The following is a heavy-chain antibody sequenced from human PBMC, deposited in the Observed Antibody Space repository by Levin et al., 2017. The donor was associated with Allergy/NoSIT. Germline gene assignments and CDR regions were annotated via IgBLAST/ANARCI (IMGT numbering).Heavy chain of an antibody. CDR1: GFTFSSYA. D-gene: IGHD6-6*01. CDR3: AKDPFFYSSSINDAFDS. V-gene: IGHV3-23*01. Sequence: GGSLRLSCAASGFTFSSYAMSWVRQAPGKGLEWVSAISGSGGSTYYADSVKGQFTISRDNSKNTLYLQMNSLRAEDTAVYYCAKDPFFYSSSINDAFDSWGQGTMVTVSS. CDR2: ISGSGGST. J-gene: IGHJ3*02.